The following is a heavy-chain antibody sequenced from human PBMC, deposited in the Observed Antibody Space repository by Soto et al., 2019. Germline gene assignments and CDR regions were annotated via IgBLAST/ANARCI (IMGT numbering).Heavy chain of an antibody. CDR3: ARLILNLEQLINWFDP. D-gene: IGHD6-19*01. J-gene: IGHJ5*02. V-gene: IGHV4-39*01. Sequence: PSETLSLTCTVSGGSISSSSYYWGWIRQPPGKGLEWIGSIYYSGSTYYNPSLKSRVTISVDTSKNQFSLKLSSVTAADTAVYYCARLILNLEQLINWFDPWGQGTLITVSS. CDR1: GGSISSSSYY. CDR2: IYYSGST.